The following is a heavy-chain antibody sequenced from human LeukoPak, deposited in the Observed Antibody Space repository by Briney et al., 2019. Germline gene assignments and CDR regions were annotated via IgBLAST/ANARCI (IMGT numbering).Heavy chain of an antibody. V-gene: IGHV3-33*06. CDR1: GFTFSSYG. CDR3: AKERAAIFYY. D-gene: IGHD2-2*02. Sequence: GGSLRLSCAASGFTFSSYGMHWVRQAPGTGLEWVAVIWYDGSNKYYADSVKGRFTISRDNSKNTLYLQMNSLRAEDTAVYYCAKERAAIFYYWGQGTLVTVSS. J-gene: IGHJ4*02. CDR2: IWYDGSNK.